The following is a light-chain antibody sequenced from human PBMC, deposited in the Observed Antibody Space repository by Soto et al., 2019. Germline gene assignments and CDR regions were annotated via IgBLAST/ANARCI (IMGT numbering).Light chain of an antibody. CDR1: QSVSSK. J-gene: IGKJ4*02. CDR3: QQRSSWPLT. CDR2: GAS. V-gene: IGKV3-15*01. Sequence: EIVMTQSPATLSVSPGERATLSCRASQSVSSKLAWYQQKPGQAPRLLIYGASTRATGIPARFSGSGSGTDFTLTISSLEPEDFAVYFCQQRSSWPLTFGGGTKVDIK.